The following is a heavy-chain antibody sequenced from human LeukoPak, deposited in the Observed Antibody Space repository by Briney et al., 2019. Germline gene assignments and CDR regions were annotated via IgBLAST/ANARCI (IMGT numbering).Heavy chain of an antibody. D-gene: IGHD6-13*01. CDR1: GYSISSGYY. CDR2: IYHSGST. Sequence: SETLSLTCTVSGYSISSGYYWGWIRQPPGKGLEWIGSIYHSGSTYYNPSLKSRVTISVDTSKNQFSLKLSSVTAADTAVYYCARVARYSSSWYPIDYWGQGTLVTVSS. V-gene: IGHV4-38-2*02. CDR3: ARVARYSSSWYPIDY. J-gene: IGHJ4*02.